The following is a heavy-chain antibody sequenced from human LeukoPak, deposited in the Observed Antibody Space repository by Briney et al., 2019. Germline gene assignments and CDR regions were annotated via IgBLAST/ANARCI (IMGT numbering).Heavy chain of an antibody. CDR3: ARDRGITMVRGVIPDAFDI. J-gene: IGHJ3*02. V-gene: IGHV1-69*13. CDR2: IIPIFGTA. Sequence: SVKVSCKASGGTFSSYATSWVRQAPGQGLEWMGGIIPIFGTANYAQKFQGRVTITADESTSTAYMELSSLRSEDTAVYYCARDRGITMVRGVIPDAFDIWGQGTMVTVSS. CDR1: GGTFSSYA. D-gene: IGHD3-10*01.